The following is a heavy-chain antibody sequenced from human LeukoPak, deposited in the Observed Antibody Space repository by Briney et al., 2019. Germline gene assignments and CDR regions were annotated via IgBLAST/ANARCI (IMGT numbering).Heavy chain of an antibody. CDR2: IIPIFGTA. J-gene: IGHJ4*02. D-gene: IGHD2-15*01. Sequence: SVKVSCKASGGTFSSYAISWVRQAPGQGLEWMGGIIPIFGTANYAQKFQGGVTITADESTSTAYMELSSLRSEDTAVYYCARSPRGYCSGGSCYPFDYWGQGTLVTVSS. CDR1: GGTFSSYA. V-gene: IGHV1-69*01. CDR3: ARSPRGYCSGGSCYPFDY.